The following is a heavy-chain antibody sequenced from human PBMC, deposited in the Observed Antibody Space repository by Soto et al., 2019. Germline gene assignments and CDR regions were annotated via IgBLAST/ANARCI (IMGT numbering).Heavy chain of an antibody. CDR1: GGTFSSYA. D-gene: IGHD6-6*01. CDR2: IIPIFGTA. V-gene: IGHV1-69*01. Sequence: QVQLVQSGAEVKKPGSSVKVSCKASGGTFSSYAISWVRQAPGQGLEWMGGIIPIFGTANYAQKFQGRVTITADESTSTADRELSSLRSEDTAVYYCARDIARIAARQSDYYYYGMDVWGQGTTVTVSS. CDR3: ARDIARIAARQSDYYYYGMDV. J-gene: IGHJ6*02.